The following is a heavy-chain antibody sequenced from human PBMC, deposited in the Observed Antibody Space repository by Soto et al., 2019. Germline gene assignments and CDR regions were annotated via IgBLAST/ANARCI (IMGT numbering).Heavy chain of an antibody. D-gene: IGHD3-16*02. CDR3: ARDRAEFGGVIGTGWGDAFDI. CDR2: ISYDGSNK. J-gene: IGHJ3*02. V-gene: IGHV3-30-3*01. Sequence: GSLRLSCAASGFTLSSYAMHWVRQAPGKGLEWVAVISYDGSNKYYADSVKGRFTISRDNSKNTLYLQMNSLRAEDTAVYYCARDRAEFGGVIGTGWGDAFDIWGQGTMVTVSS. CDR1: GFTLSSYA.